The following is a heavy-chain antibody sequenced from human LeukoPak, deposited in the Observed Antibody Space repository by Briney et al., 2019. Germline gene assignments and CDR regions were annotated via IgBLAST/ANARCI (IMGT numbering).Heavy chain of an antibody. Sequence: ASVKVSCKASGYTFTGYYMHWVRQAPGQGLEWMGRINPNSGGTNYAQKFQGRVTMTRDTSISTAYMELSRLRSDDTAVYYCASPDYDFWSGYGWGQGTLVTVSS. CDR3: ASPDYDFWSGYG. CDR1: GYTFTGYY. CDR2: INPNSGGT. J-gene: IGHJ4*02. D-gene: IGHD3-3*01. V-gene: IGHV1-2*06.